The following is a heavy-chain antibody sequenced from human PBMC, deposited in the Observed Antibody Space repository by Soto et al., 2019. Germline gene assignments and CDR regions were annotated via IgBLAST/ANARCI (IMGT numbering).Heavy chain of an antibody. D-gene: IGHD4-17*01. V-gene: IGHV1-3*01. J-gene: IGHJ5*02. Sequence: QVQLVQSGAEVKKPGASVKVSCKASGYTFTIYAMHWVRQAPGQRLEWMRWINAGNGNTKFSQKFQGRVTITRDTSESTAYMELSSLRSDDTAVYCCAGFGGHCDYVAGSDSWFDPWGQGTLYTVAS. CDR1: GYTFTIYA. CDR3: AGFGGHCDYVAGSDSWFDP. CDR2: INAGNGNT.